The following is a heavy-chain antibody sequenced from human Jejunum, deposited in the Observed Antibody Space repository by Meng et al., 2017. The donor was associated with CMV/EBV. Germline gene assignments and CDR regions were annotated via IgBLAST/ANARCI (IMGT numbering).Heavy chain of an antibody. CDR1: GSSFLGDS. D-gene: IGHD3-16*01. CDR3: ARDWGAYTDYFFDD. J-gene: IGHJ4*02. CDR2: INPAPGVT. V-gene: IGHV1-2*02. Sequence: GSSFLGDSLFWLRQAPGQGLEWMWWINPAPGVTRDSQRFQGRVTVTRDTSIGTAYMEVTRLRSDDTAVYYCARDWGAYTDYFFDDWGQGTPATVSS.